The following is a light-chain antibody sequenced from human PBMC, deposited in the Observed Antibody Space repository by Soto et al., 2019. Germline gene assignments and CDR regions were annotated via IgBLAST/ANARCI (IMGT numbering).Light chain of an antibody. CDR2: EAS. Sequence: DIQMTQSPSTLSASVGDRVTITCRASQSISSWLAWYQQTPGKATTLLIYEASSSESGVPSRFSGSGSGTEFTLTISSLQPDDFATYYCQQYNSYWTFGQGTKVDIK. J-gene: IGKJ1*01. V-gene: IGKV1-5*01. CDR1: QSISSW. CDR3: QQYNSYWT.